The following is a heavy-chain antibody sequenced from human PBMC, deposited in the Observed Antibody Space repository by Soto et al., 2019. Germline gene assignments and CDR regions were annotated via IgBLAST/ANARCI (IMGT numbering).Heavy chain of an antibody. J-gene: IGHJ4*02. CDR3: ARQHPLDSRVWYD. V-gene: IGHV5-51*01. D-gene: IGHD6-19*01. CDR2: IYPRDSDV. Sequence: LGESLKISCKVFGDSFTGFWVGWVRQVPGKGLEWVASIYPRDSDVRYNPSFQGQVAISADRSTTTAYLQWSSLKASDTAIYYCARQHPLDSRVWYDWGQGTLVTVS. CDR1: GDSFTGFW.